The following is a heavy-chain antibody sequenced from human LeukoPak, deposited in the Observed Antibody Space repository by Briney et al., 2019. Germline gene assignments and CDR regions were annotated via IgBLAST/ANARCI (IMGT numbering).Heavy chain of an antibody. Sequence: GGSLRLSCAASGFTFSSYAMSWVRQAPGKGLEWVSAISGSGGSTYYADSVKGRFTISRDNSKNTLYLQMNSLRAEDTAVYYCARARNRIAVAGTRYYMDVWGKGTTVTVSS. J-gene: IGHJ6*03. CDR3: ARARNRIAVAGTRYYMDV. CDR1: GFTFSSYA. V-gene: IGHV3-23*01. D-gene: IGHD6-19*01. CDR2: ISGSGGST.